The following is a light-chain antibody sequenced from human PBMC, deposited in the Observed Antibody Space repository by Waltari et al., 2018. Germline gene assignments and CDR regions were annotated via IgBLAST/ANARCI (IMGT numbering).Light chain of an antibody. V-gene: IGKV1-39*01. CDR1: QSISSY. CDR3: QQSYSTPT. Sequence: DIQMTQSPSSLSASVGDSVTITCRASQSISSYLNWYQQKPGKAPKLLLYAASSLQSGVPSRFSGSGSGTDFTLTISSLQPEDFATYDCQQSYSTPTFGGGTKVEIK. CDR2: AAS. J-gene: IGKJ4*01.